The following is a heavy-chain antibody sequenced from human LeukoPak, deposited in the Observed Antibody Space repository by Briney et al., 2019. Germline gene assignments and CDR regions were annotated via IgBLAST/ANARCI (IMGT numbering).Heavy chain of an antibody. V-gene: IGHV3-23*01. CDR1: GFTFSSYA. CDR2: ISGSGGST. Sequence: PGGSLRLSCTAPGFTFSSYAIHWIRQAPGKGLEWVSAISGSGGSTYYADSVKGRFTISRDNSKNTLYLQMNSLRAEDTAVYYCAKPIEFGYSYSFDYWGQGTLVTVSS. D-gene: IGHD5-18*01. J-gene: IGHJ4*02. CDR3: AKPIEFGYSYSFDY.